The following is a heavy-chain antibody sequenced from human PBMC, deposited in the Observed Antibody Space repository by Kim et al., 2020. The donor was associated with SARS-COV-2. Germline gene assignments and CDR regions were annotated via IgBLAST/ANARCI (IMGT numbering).Heavy chain of an antibody. J-gene: IGHJ4*02. CDR2: ISGSGGST. Sequence: GGSLRLSCAASGFTFSSYAMSWVRQAPGKGLEWVSAISGSGGSTYYADSVKGRFTISRDNSKNTLYLQMNSLRAEDTAVYYCAKVGRGIQLWDRVTHYYFDYWGQGTLVTVSS. V-gene: IGHV3-23*01. CDR1: GFTFSSYA. CDR3: AKVGRGIQLWDRVTHYYFDY. D-gene: IGHD5-18*01.